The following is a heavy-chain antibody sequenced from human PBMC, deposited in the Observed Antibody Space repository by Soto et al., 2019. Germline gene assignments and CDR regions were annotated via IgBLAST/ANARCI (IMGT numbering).Heavy chain of an antibody. Sequence: QVHLVQSAAEVKQPGASVRVSCKVSGYTFTSHGITWVRQAPGQGLEYMAWINANNGDTNYAQKFKGRGTLTTDTFASTAYMEMRSPTSEDTAVYYCARDPLVTRYSSGLGGFWCQGTLVTVSS. V-gene: IGHV1-18*01. D-gene: IGHD6-19*01. J-gene: IGHJ4*02. CDR3: ARDPLVTRYSSGLGGF. CDR2: INANNGDT. CDR1: GYTFTSHG.